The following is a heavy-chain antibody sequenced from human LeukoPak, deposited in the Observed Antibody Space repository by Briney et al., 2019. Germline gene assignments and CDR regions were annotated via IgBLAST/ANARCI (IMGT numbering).Heavy chain of an antibody. J-gene: IGHJ5*02. D-gene: IGHD2-2*01. CDR2: ISSSGSTI. Sequence: PGGSLRLSCAASGFTFSSYGMNWVRQAPGKGLEWVSYISSSGSTIYYADSVKGRFTISGDNAKNSLYLQMNSLRAEDTAVYYCARDPIPRIVVVPAAMSNWFDPWGQGTLVTVSS. CDR3: ARDPIPRIVVVPAAMSNWFDP. V-gene: IGHV3-48*03. CDR1: GFTFSSYG.